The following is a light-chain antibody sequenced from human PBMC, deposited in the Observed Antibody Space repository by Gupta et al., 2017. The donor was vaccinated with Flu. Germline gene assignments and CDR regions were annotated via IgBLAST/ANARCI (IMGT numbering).Light chain of an antibody. V-gene: IGLV1-44*01. CDR3: AAWEDSLNGWV. J-gene: IGLJ3*02. Sequence: QSVLPQPPSASGTPGQRVTMSCSGSSSNIGSNTVNWYHQFPGKAPKLLIHSNDQRPSGVPDRFSGSKSGSSASLAISGLQSEDEADYYCAAWEDSLNGWVFGGGTKLTVV. CDR2: SND. CDR1: SSNIGSNT.